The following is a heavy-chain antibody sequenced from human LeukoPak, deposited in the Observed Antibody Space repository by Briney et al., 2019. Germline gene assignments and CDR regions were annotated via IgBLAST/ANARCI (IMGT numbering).Heavy chain of an antibody. Sequence: PGRSLRLSCAASGFTFSSYGMHWVRQAPGKGLEWVAVISYDGSNKYYADSVKGRFTISRDNSKNTLYLQMNSLRAEDTAVYYCARVSEHGDYRFDSWRQGTLVTVSS. CDR3: ARVSEHGDYRFDS. D-gene: IGHD4-17*01. V-gene: IGHV3-30*03. J-gene: IGHJ4*02. CDR2: ISYDGSNK. CDR1: GFTFSSYG.